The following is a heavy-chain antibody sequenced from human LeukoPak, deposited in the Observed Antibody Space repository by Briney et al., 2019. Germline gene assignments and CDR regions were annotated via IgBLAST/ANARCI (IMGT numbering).Heavy chain of an antibody. CDR3: ARVADRFGYNYGIDEYFDY. Sequence: SETLSLTCTVSGGSISSFYWSWIRQPPGKGLEWIGYIYYSGSTKYNPFFKSRVTMSVDTSKNQFSLRLASVTAADTAVYYCARVADRFGYNYGIDEYFDYWGQGTLVTVSS. V-gene: IGHV4-59*12. J-gene: IGHJ4*02. CDR1: GGSISSFY. CDR2: IYYSGST. D-gene: IGHD5-18*01.